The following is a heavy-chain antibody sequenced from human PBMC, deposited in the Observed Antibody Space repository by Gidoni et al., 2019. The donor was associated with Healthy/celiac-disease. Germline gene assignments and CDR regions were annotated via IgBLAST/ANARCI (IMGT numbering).Heavy chain of an antibody. CDR1: GFTFSNAW. CDR2: IKSKTDGGTT. CDR3: TRYYYGSGSPVYYFDY. V-gene: IGHV3-15*07. J-gene: IGHJ4*02. D-gene: IGHD3-10*01. Sequence: EVQLVESGGGLVKPGGSLRLSCAASGFTFSNAWMNWVRQAPGKGLEWVGRIKSKTDGGTTDYAAPVKGRFTISRDDSKNTLYLQMNSLKTEDTAVYYCTRYYYGSGSPVYYFDYWGQGTLVTVSS.